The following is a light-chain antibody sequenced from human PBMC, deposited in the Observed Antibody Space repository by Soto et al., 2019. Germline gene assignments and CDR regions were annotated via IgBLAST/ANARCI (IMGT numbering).Light chain of an antibody. CDR2: GAS. CDR3: QQYDTYPVT. CDR1: QNISTW. J-gene: IGKJ4*01. Sequence: DIQMTQSPSSLSASVGDRVTITCRASQNISTWLVWYQERPGKAPKSLIFGASSLERGVPSRFSGSGSGTDFTLAIISLQPEDFATYYCQQYDTYPVTFGGWTKVEI. V-gene: IGKV1D-16*01.